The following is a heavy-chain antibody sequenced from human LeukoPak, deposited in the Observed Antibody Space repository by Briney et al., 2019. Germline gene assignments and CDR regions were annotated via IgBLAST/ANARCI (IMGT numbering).Heavy chain of an antibody. CDR2: IIPIFGTA. CDR3: ARVDGSGSYPHYYFYMDV. Sequence: WASVKVSCKASGGTFSSYAISWVRQAPGQGLEWMGGIIPIFGTANYAQKFQGRVTITADKSTSTAYMELSSLRSEDTAVYYCARVDGSGSYPHYYFYMDVWGKGTTVTVS. J-gene: IGHJ6*03. D-gene: IGHD3-10*01. CDR1: GGTFSSYA. V-gene: IGHV1-69*06.